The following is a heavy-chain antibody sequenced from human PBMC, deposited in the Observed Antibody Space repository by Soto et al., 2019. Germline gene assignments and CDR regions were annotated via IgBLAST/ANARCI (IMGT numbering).Heavy chain of an antibody. J-gene: IGHJ6*02. CDR3: ARDTISTSADFWSGYYPYYYYYGMDV. CDR1: GYTFTDYY. V-gene: IGHV1-46*01. Sequence: ASVKVSCKASGYTFTDYYMHWVRQAPGQGLEWMGIINPSGGSTSYAQKFQGRVTMTRDTSTSTVYMELSSLRSEDTAVYYCARDTISTSADFWSGYYPYYYYYGMDVWGQGTTVTVSS. D-gene: IGHD3-3*01. CDR2: INPSGGST.